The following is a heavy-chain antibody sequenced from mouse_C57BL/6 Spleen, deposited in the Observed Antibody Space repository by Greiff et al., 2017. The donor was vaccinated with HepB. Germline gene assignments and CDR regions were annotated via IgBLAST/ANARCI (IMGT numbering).Heavy chain of an antibody. Sequence: EVQLQESGGGLVQPGGSMKLSCAASGFTFSDAWMDWVRQSPEKGLEWVAEIRNKANNHATYYAESVKGRFTISRDDSKSSVYLQMNSLRAEDTGIYYCTRPTGRWYFDVWGTGTTVTVSS. CDR2: IRNKANNHAT. V-gene: IGHV6-6*01. CDR3: TRPTGRWYFDV. CDR1: GFTFSDAW. D-gene: IGHD4-1*01. J-gene: IGHJ1*03.